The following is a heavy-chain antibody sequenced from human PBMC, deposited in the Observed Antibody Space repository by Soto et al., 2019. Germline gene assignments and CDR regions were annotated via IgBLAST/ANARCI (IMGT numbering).Heavy chain of an antibody. Sequence: GGSLRLSCAASGFTFSSYWISWVRQAPGKGLEWVTNIKQDGSEKYYVDSVKGRFTISRDNAKNSLYLQMNSLRAEDTAVYYCAREVVAANVDYWGQGTLVTVSS. CDR2: IKQDGSEK. D-gene: IGHD2-15*01. V-gene: IGHV3-7*03. CDR3: AREVVAANVDY. J-gene: IGHJ4*02. CDR1: GFTFSSYW.